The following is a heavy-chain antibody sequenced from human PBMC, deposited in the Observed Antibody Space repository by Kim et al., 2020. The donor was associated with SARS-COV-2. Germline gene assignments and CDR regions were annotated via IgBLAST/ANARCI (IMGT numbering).Heavy chain of an antibody. CDR3: ARPRDASSSAFDY. V-gene: IGHV5-51*01. D-gene: IGHD6-6*01. J-gene: IGHJ4*02. Sequence: YNPSFRGQVTISADKSISTAYLQWSSLKASDTAMYYCARPRDASSSAFDYWGQGTLVTVSS.